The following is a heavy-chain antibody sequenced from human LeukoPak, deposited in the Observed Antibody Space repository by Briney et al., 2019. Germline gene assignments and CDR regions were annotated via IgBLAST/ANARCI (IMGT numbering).Heavy chain of an antibody. CDR3: ARGIRYTSSWYTYKWFDP. CDR1: GGSFSGYY. Sequence: PSETLSLTCAVYGGSFSGYYWSWIRQPPGKGLEWIGEINHSGSTNYNPSLKSRVTISVDTSKNQFSLKLSSVTAADTAVYYCARGIRYTSSWYTYKWFDPWAQGTLVTVSS. CDR2: INHSGST. V-gene: IGHV4-34*01. D-gene: IGHD6-13*01. J-gene: IGHJ5*02.